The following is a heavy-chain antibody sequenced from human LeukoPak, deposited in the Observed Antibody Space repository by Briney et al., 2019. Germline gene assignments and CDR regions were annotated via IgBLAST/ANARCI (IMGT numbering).Heavy chain of an antibody. V-gene: IGHV1-2*02. CDR1: GYTFTGYY. D-gene: IGHD6-6*01. J-gene: IGHJ4*02. CDR2: INPNSGGT. CDR3: ARYLDSSSSVDY. Sequence: GASVNVSCKASGYTFTGYYMHWVRQAPGQGLEWMGWINPNSGGTNYAQKFQGRVTMTRDTSISTAYMELSRLRSDDTAVYYCARYLDSSSSVDYWGQGTLVTVSS.